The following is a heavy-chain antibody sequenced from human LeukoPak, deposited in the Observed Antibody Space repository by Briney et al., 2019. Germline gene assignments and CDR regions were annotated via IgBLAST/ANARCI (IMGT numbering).Heavy chain of an antibody. CDR2: MNPNSGNT. Sequence: ASVKVSCKASAYTFTSYDINWVRQATGQGLEWMGWMNPNSGNTAYAQKFQGRLTMTRNTSTSTAYMELSSLRSEDTAMYYCARGYYYDSSNYVSWFDPWGQGTLVTVSS. CDR3: ARGYYYDSSNYVSWFDP. CDR1: AYTFTSYD. J-gene: IGHJ5*02. D-gene: IGHD3-22*01. V-gene: IGHV1-8*01.